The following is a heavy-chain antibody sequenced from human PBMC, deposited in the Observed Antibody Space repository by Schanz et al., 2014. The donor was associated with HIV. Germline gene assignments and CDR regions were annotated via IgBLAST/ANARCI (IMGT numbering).Heavy chain of an antibody. CDR2: ISYDGSRK. CDR1: GFTFNSYG. CDR3: ARDYHWNWFDP. J-gene: IGHJ5*02. V-gene: IGHV3-30*03. D-gene: IGHD1-20*01. Sequence: QVQLVESGGGVVQPGRSLRLSCAASGFTFNSYGMHWVRQAPGKGLEWVAVISYDGSRKHFADSVKGRFTISRDNTKNSLYLQMNSLRAEDTAVYYCARDYHWNWFDPWGQGTLVTVSS.